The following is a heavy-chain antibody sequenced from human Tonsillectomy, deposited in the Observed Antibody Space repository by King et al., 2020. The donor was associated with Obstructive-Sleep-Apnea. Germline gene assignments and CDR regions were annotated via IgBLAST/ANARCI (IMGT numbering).Heavy chain of an antibody. CDR3: ARGGAGTTTYYGMDV. Sequence: QLGEAGGGLVKPGGSLRLSCAASGFTFSDYYMTWIRQAPGKGLEWVSYISGGGRTIYYADSMKGRFTISRDNAKNSLYLQMNSLRAEDTAVYYCARGGAGTTTYYGMDVWGQGTTVTVSS. V-gene: IGHV3-11*01. CDR2: ISGGGRTI. J-gene: IGHJ6*02. D-gene: IGHD6-13*01. CDR1: GFTFSDYY.